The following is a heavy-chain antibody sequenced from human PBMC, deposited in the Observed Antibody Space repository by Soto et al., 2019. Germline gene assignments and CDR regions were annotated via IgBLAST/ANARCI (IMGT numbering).Heavy chain of an antibody. CDR1: VGSFSGYA. Sequence: SETLSLTCAVYVGSFSGYAWSWIRQPPGKGLEWIGEINHRGSANYNPSLKSRVTISVDTSKNQFSLKLSSVTAADTALYYCAGGAHYDNPTGYSSAFDFWGQGTMVTVSS. V-gene: IGHV4-34*01. CDR3: AGGAHYDNPTGYSSAFDF. D-gene: IGHD3-9*01. J-gene: IGHJ3*01. CDR2: INHRGSA.